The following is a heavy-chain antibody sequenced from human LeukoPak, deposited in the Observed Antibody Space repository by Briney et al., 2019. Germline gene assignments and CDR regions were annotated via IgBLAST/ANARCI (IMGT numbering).Heavy chain of an antibody. D-gene: IGHD3-10*01. V-gene: IGHV3-23*01. Sequence: GGSLRLSCAASGFTFSSYWMNWVRQAPGKGLEWVAAISGRGDNTYYVDSVKGRFTISRDNSRNTLYLHLNSLRAEDTAIHYCTRGRRGVFNDAFDIWGQGTVVTVSS. CDR3: TRGRRGVFNDAFDI. CDR1: GFTFSSYW. CDR2: ISGRGDNT. J-gene: IGHJ3*02.